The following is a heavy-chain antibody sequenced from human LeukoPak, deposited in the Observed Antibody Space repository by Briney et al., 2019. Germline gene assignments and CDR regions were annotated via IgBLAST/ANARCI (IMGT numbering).Heavy chain of an antibody. J-gene: IGHJ4*02. V-gene: IGHV4-34*01. D-gene: IGHD3-22*01. Sequence: SETLSLTCAVYGGSLSGYYWSWIRQPPGKGLEWIGEINHSGSTNYNPSLKSRVTISVDTSKNHFSLKLRSVTAADTALYYCARIAMIVVVVDSWGQGTLVTVSS. CDR2: INHSGST. CDR3: ARIAMIVVVVDS. CDR1: GGSLSGYY.